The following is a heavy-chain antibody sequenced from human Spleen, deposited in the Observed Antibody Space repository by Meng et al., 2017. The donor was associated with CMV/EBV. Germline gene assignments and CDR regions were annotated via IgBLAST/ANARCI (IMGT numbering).Heavy chain of an antibody. CDR1: GFTFDDYA. Sequence: GESLKISCAASGFTFDDYAMHWVRQAPGKGLEWVSLISWDGGSTYYADSVKGRFTISRDNAKNSVYLQMNSLRPEDMALYYCAKEAVGGFDPWGQGTLVTVSS. V-gene: IGHV3-43D*03. D-gene: IGHD3-16*01. J-gene: IGHJ5*02. CDR3: AKEAVGGFDP. CDR2: ISWDGGST.